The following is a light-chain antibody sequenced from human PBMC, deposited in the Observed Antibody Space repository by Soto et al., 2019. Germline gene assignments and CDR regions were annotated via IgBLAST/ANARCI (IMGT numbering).Light chain of an antibody. J-gene: IGKJ5*01. CDR2: DAS. CDR1: QSVSSSY. V-gene: IGKV3-20*01. Sequence: EIVLTQSPGTLSLSPGERATLSCRASQSVSSSYLDWYQQKPGQAPSLLIYDASSRATGIPDRFSGSGSGTDFTLTISRLEPEDFAVYYCQQYGSSTITFGQGTRLESK. CDR3: QQYGSSTIT.